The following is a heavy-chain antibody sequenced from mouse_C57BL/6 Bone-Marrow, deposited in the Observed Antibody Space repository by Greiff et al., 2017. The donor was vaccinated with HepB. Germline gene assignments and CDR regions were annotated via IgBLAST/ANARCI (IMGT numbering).Heavy chain of an antibody. CDR3: ARHHYGNYIDY. Sequence: EVKLMESGGDLVKPGGSLKLSCAASGFTFSSYGMSWVRQTPDKRLEWVATISSGGSYTYYPDSVKGRFTISRDNAKNTLYLQMSSLKSEDTAMYYCARHHYGNYIDYWGQGTTLTVSS. J-gene: IGHJ2*01. CDR2: ISSGGSYT. V-gene: IGHV5-6*01. CDR1: GFTFSSYG. D-gene: IGHD2-1*01.